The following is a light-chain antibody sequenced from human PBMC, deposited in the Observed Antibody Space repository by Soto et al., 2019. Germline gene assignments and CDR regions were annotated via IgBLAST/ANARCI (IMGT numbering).Light chain of an antibody. Sequence: QSVLTQPPSASGTPGQRVTISCSGSSSNIGSNAVNWYQQLPGTAPRLLINSNNQRPSGVPDRFSGSKSGTSASLAISGLQSEDEADYYCAAWDDSLNGYVFGTGTKVTLL. CDR2: SNN. CDR1: SSNIGSNA. CDR3: AAWDDSLNGYV. J-gene: IGLJ1*01. V-gene: IGLV1-44*01.